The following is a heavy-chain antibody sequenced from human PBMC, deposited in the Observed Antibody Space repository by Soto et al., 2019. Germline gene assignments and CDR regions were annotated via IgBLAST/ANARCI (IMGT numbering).Heavy chain of an antibody. V-gene: IGHV3-48*02. D-gene: IGHD3-9*01. J-gene: IGHJ3*02. CDR1: GFTFSSYS. Sequence: EVQLVESGGGLVQPGGSLRLSCAASGFTFSSYSMNWVRQAPGKGLEWVSDISSRSSTIYYADSVKGRFTISRDNAKNSLYLQMSSLRDVDTAVYSCARTHRAYYDILVEECRDAFDIWGQGTMVSVSS. CDR2: ISSRSSTI. CDR3: ARTHRAYYDILVEECRDAFDI.